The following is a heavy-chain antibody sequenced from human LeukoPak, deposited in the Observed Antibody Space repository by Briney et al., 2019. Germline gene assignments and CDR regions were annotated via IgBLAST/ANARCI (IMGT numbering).Heavy chain of an antibody. CDR1: GFTFSTYW. CDR3: TDAFDI. CDR2: ISSDGSIT. D-gene: IGHD1-1*01. V-gene: IGHV3-74*01. J-gene: IGHJ3*02. Sequence: GGSLRLSCAASGFTFSTYWMHWVRQAPGKGLVWVSRISSDGSITGYADSVKGRFTISRDNAKNTLYLQMNSLRAEDTAVYYTTDAFDIWGQGTMVTVSS.